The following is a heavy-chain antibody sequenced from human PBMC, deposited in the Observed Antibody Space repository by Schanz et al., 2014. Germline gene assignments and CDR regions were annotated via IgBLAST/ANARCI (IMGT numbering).Heavy chain of an antibody. D-gene: IGHD5-12*01. Sequence: EVQLVESGGGLVKPGGFLRLSCAASGFTLSNYAMSWVRQAPGKGLEWVSYIGNGGVTIYYADSVKGRFTISRDNSKNTLYLKMNSLRAEDTAVYYCARKVVATIGGYYDNWGQGTLVIVSS. CDR2: IGNGGVTI. CDR3: ARKVVATIGGYYDN. J-gene: IGHJ4*02. CDR1: GFTLSNYA. V-gene: IGHV3-48*01.